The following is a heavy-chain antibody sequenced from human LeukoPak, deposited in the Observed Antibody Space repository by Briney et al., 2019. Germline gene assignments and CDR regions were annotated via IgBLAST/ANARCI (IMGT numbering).Heavy chain of an antibody. D-gene: IGHD5-18*01. CDR1: GYTFTSYD. J-gene: IGHJ4*02. CDR2: MNPNSGNT. CDR3: ARTGDMQLWHYYFDS. Sequence: ASVKVSCKASGYTFTSYDINWVRQATGQGLEWMGWMNPNSGNTGYAQKFQGRVTITRNTSISTAYMELSSLRSEDTAVYYCARTGDMQLWHYYFDSWGQGTLGTVSS. V-gene: IGHV1-8*03.